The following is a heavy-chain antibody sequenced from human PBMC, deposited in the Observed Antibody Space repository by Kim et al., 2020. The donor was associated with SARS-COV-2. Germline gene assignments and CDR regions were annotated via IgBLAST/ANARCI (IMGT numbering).Heavy chain of an antibody. J-gene: IGHJ6*02. CDR3: ARDTPRITMVRGAPSGYYYYGMDV. CDR1: GYTFTSYG. CDR2: ISAYNGNT. D-gene: IGHD3-10*01. V-gene: IGHV1-18*01. Sequence: ASMKVSCKASGYTFTSYGISWVRQAPGQGLEWMGWISAYNGNTNYAQKLQGRVTMTTDTSTSTAYMELRSLRSDDTAVYYCARDTPRITMVRGAPSGYYYYGMDVWGQGTTVTVSS.